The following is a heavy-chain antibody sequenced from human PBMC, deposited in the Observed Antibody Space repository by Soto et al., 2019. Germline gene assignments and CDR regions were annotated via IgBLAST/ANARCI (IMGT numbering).Heavy chain of an antibody. D-gene: IGHD1-26*01. CDR2: IIPIFGTA. CDR3: ASKLRWEPPGACDI. CDR1: GGTFSSYA. V-gene: IGHV1-69*01. Sequence: QVQLVQSGAEVKKPGSSVTVSCKASGGTFSSYAISWVRQAPGQGLEWMGGIIPIFGTANYAQKFQGRVTITADESTRTADMELSSLRSEDTAVYYCASKLRWEPPGACDIWGQGTMVTVSS. J-gene: IGHJ3*02.